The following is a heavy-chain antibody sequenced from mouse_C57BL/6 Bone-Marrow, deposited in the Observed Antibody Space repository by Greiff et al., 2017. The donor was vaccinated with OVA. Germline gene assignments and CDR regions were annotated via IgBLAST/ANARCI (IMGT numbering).Heavy chain of an antibody. CDR1: GYAFTNYL. D-gene: IGHD1-1*01. J-gene: IGHJ3*01. V-gene: IGHV1-54*01. Sequence: VQLQQSGAELVRPGTSVKVSCKASGYAFTNYLIEWVKQRPGQGLEWIGVINPGSGGTNYNEKFKGKATLTADKSSSTAYKQLSSLTSEDSAVYCCARTIYYCGPFAYGGRGTLVTVSA. CDR3: ARTIYYCGPFAY. CDR2: INPGSGGT.